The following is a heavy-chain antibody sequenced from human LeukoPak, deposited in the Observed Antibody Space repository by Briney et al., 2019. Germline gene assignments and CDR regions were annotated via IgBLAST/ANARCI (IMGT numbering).Heavy chain of an antibody. CDR2: IYRSGST. J-gene: IGHJ4*02. CDR3: VRSSSSIFDY. D-gene: IGHD6-6*01. V-gene: IGHV4-38-2*02. CDR1: GYSINSGYY. Sequence: SETLSLTCTVSGYSINSGYYWVWIRQPPGKGLEWIGSIYRSGSTNYNPSLKSRVTISVDTSKNQFSLKVSSVTAADTAVYYCVRSSSSIFDYWGQGTLVTVSP.